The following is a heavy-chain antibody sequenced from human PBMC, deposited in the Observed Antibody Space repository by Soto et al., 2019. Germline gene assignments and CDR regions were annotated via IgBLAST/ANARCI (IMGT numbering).Heavy chain of an antibody. Sequence: SETLSLTCTVSGGSISSGGYYWSWIRQHPGKGLEWIGYIYYSGSTYYNPSLKSRVTISVDTSKNQFSLKLSSVTAADTAVYYCARGGARGNWFDPWGQGTLVTSPQ. D-gene: IGHD3-10*01. CDR1: GGSISSGGYY. V-gene: IGHV4-30-4*01. CDR2: IYYSGST. J-gene: IGHJ5*02. CDR3: ARGGARGNWFDP.